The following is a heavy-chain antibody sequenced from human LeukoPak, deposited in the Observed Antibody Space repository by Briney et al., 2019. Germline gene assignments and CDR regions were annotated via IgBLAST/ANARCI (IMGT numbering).Heavy chain of an antibody. CDR3: AKDGLGYCSSTSCYPGFDY. D-gene: IGHD2-2*01. CDR1: GFTFSSYA. J-gene: IGHJ4*02. V-gene: IGHV3-23*01. Sequence: GGSLRLSCAASGFTFSSYAMSWVRQAPGKGLEWVSAISGSGGSTYYADSVKGRFTISRDNSKNTLYLQMNSLRAEDTAVHYCAKDGLGYCSSTSCYPGFDYWGQGTLVTVSS. CDR2: ISGSGGST.